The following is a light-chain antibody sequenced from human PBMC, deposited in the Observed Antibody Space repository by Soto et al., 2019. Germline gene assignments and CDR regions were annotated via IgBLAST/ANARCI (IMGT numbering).Light chain of an antibody. Sequence: DIQMTQSPSSLSASVGDSVTITCPASQSISHFLNWYQQKPGKAPKLLIYAASTLESGVPSRFSGSASGTDFTLTISSLLPEDFATYYCQQSYNNPRTFGQGTILEIK. J-gene: IGKJ2*01. CDR3: QQSYNNPRT. CDR2: AAS. CDR1: QSISHF. V-gene: IGKV1-39*01.